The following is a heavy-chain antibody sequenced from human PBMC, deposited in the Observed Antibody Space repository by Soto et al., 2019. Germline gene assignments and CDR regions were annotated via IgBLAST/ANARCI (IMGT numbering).Heavy chain of an antibody. CDR2: IYYSGSP. J-gene: IGHJ4*02. V-gene: IGHV4-31*03. Sequence: QVQLQESGPGLVTPSQTLSLTCTVSGGSISSGNYYWSWIRQHPGKGLEWIGYIYYSGSPYYNPSLKSRVTIPVDTSKNQCSLKLSSVTAADTAVYYCARDSATVTTSTFDYWGQGTLVTVSS. CDR3: ARDSATVTTSTFDY. CDR1: GGSISSGNYY. D-gene: IGHD4-17*01.